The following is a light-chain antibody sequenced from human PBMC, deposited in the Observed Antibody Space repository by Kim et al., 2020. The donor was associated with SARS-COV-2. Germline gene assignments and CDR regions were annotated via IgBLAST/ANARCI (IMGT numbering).Light chain of an antibody. Sequence: SVKPTCTLSSGRLTSAIAWLQQQPGKGPRYLMRVYSDGRQTKGDGIPDRFSGSSSGSEYYLTISSLQSEDEADYYCQTWGSGIGVFGGGTQLTVL. CDR1: SGRLTSA. J-gene: IGLJ2*01. V-gene: IGLV4-69*01. CDR3: QTWGSGIGV. CDR2: VYSDGRQ.